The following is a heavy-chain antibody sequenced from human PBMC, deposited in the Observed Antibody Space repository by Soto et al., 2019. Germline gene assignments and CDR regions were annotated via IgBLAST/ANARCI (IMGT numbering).Heavy chain of an antibody. D-gene: IGHD2-8*02. CDR2: INHSVST. Sequence: SETLSLTCAVYGGSFSGYYWTWIRQPPGTGLEWIGEINHSVSTNYNPSLKSRVTISVDTSKNQFSLKLTSVTAADTAVYYCARDKLTGLFDYWGQGTLVTVSS. V-gene: IGHV4-34*01. CDR3: ARDKLTGLFDY. J-gene: IGHJ4*02. CDR1: GGSFSGYY.